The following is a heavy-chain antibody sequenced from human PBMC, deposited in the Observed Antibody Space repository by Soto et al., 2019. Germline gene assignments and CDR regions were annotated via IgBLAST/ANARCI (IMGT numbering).Heavy chain of an antibody. CDR3: ARIHRSGSYFDY. CDR1: RGTFSSYS. Sequence: ASVKVSCKASRGTFSSYSISWARQSPGQGLEWMGGINPSGGSTSYAQKFQGRVTMTRDTSTSTVYMELSSLRSEDTAVYYCARIHRSGSYFDYWGQGTLVTVSS. V-gene: IGHV1-46*03. CDR2: INPSGGST. J-gene: IGHJ4*02. D-gene: IGHD3-10*01.